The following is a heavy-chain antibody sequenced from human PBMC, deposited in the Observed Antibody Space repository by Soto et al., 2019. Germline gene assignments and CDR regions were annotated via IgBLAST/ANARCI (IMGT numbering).Heavy chain of an antibody. CDR1: GFTFSSYG. CDR3: ARDPGHDEAIDY. V-gene: IGHV3-33*01. Sequence: QVQVVESGGGVVQPGGSLRLSCAASGFTFSSYGMHWVRKAPGKGLEWVAVIWHDGKNKYYADSVKGRFTISRDNSKNTLYLEMNRLRAEDTAVYYCARDPGHDEAIDYWGQGTLVTVSS. D-gene: IGHD1-1*01. CDR2: IWHDGKNK. J-gene: IGHJ4*02.